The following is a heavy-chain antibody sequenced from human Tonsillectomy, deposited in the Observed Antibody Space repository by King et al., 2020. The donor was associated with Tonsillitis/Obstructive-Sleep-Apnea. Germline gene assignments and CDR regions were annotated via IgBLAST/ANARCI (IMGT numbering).Heavy chain of an antibody. J-gene: IGHJ4*02. Sequence: VQLVESGGGVVQPGRSLRLSCAASGFTFSSSGMHWVRQAPGKGLEWVAVIWYDGSNKYYADSVKGRFTVSRDNSKNTLYLQVNSLRAEDTAVYYCARGDCDTTSCCTRPLDYWGQGTLVTVSS. CDR1: GFTFSSSG. CDR3: ARGDCDTTSCCTRPLDY. D-gene: IGHD2-2*01. V-gene: IGHV3-33*01. CDR2: IWYDGSNK.